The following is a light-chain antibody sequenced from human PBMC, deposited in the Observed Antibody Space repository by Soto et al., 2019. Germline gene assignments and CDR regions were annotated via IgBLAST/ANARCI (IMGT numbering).Light chain of an antibody. CDR1: SSDVGSYDL. J-gene: IGLJ1*01. Sequence: QSALTQPASVSGSPGRSITISCTGTSSDVGSYDLVSWYQQHPGKAPKLMIYEVSKRPSGVSNRFSGSKSGNTASLTISGLQAEDEADYYCCSYAGSSLYVFGTGTKVTVL. CDR3: CSYAGSSLYV. V-gene: IGLV2-23*02. CDR2: EVS.